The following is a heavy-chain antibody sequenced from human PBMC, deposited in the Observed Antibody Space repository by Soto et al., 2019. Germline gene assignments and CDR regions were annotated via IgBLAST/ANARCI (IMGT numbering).Heavy chain of an antibody. CDR1: GYTFTSYG. V-gene: IGHV1-18*01. Sequence: QVQLVQSGAEVKKPGASVKVSCKASGYTFTSYGISWVRQAPGQGLEWMGWINPYNGNTQYADQFSGRVTVTADTSTTTSFMEVTSLTSDDTAVFYCARVGVVLAAPRVGPHWGQGTLVTVSS. CDR3: ARVGVVLAAPRVGPH. CDR2: INPYNGNT. D-gene: IGHD6-13*01. J-gene: IGHJ4*02.